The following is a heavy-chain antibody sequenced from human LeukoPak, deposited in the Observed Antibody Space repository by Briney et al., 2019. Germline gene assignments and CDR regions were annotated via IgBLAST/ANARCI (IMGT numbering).Heavy chain of an antibody. CDR1: GFTFSSYA. J-gene: IGHJ3*02. D-gene: IGHD3-22*01. Sequence: GRSLRLSCAASGFTFSSYAMHWVRQAPGKGLEWVAVILYDGSNKYYADSVKGRFTISRDNSKNTLYLQMNSLRAEDTAVYYCAKGVQPTYYYDSSGPVGDAFDIWGQGTMVTVSS. CDR2: ILYDGSNK. CDR3: AKGVQPTYYYDSSGPVGDAFDI. V-gene: IGHV3-30-3*01.